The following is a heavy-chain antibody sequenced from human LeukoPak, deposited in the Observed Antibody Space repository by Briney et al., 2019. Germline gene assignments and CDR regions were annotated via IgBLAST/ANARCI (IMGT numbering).Heavy chain of an antibody. Sequence: SETLSLTCTVSGGSISSYYWSWIRQPPGKGLEWIGYIYYSGSTNYNPSLKSRVTISVDTSKNQFSLKLSSVTAADTAVYYCARGKVPALEGYYFGYWGQGTLVTVSS. D-gene: IGHD2-2*01. CDR3: ARGKVPALEGYYFGY. CDR1: GGSISSYY. CDR2: IYYSGST. V-gene: IGHV4-59*01. J-gene: IGHJ4*02.